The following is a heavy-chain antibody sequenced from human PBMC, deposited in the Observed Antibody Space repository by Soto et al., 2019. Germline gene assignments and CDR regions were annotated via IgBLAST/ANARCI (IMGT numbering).Heavy chain of an antibody. CDR3: ARTSGYYFYDY. J-gene: IGHJ4*02. V-gene: IGHV1-3*01. D-gene: IGHD3-3*01. CDR2: INAGNGNT. CDR1: GYTFTSYA. Sequence: QVQLVQSGAEVKKPGASVKVSCKASGYTFTSYAMHWVRQAPGQRLEWMGWINAGNGNTKYSQKFQGRVTITRETSASTAYLELSSLRSEDTAVYYCARTSGYYFYDYWGQGTLVTVSS.